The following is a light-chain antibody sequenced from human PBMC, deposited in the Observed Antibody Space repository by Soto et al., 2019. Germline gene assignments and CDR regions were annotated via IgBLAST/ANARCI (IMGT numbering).Light chain of an antibody. CDR2: AAS. Sequence: IQLTQSPSSLSASVGDRVTITCRASQGISSYLGWYQQKPGKAPKLLIYAASTLQSGVPSRFSGSGSGTDFTLTISSLQSEDFATYYCQQLSSYPLTFGGGTKVDIK. J-gene: IGKJ4*01. V-gene: IGKV1-9*01. CDR3: QQLSSYPLT. CDR1: QGISSY.